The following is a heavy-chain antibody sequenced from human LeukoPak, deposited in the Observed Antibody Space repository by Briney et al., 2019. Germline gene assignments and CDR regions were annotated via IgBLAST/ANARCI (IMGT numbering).Heavy chain of an antibody. D-gene: IGHD6-13*01. CDR3: ARVFIGIAAAGY. CDR1: GFTFSSYA. Sequence: GGSLRLSCAASGFTFSSYAMSWVRQAPGKGLEWVAVISYDGSNKYYADSVKGRFTISRDNSKNTLYLQMNSLRAEDTAVYYCARVFIGIAAAGYWGQGTLVTVSS. J-gene: IGHJ4*02. CDR2: ISYDGSNK. V-gene: IGHV3-30-3*01.